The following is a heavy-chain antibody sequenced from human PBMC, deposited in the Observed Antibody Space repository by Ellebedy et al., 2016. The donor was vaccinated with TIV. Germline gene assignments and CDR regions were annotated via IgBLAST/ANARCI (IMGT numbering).Heavy chain of an antibody. Sequence: GGSLRLSCAASGFTLNTMTWVRQAPGKGLEWVTIISYDGNNKFYLDSVEGRFSISRDDSKNTLYLQMNSLRPEDTAVYYCSREGLEAGMDLWGQGTTVIVSS. CDR3: SREGLEAGMDL. CDR2: ISYDGNNK. V-gene: IGHV3-30*04. CDR1: GFTLNT. J-gene: IGHJ6*02.